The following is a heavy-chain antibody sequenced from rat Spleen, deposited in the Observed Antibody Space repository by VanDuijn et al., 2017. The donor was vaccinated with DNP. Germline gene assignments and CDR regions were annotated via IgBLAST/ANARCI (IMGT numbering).Heavy chain of an antibody. CDR2: ISYSGST. D-gene: IGHD1-4*01. J-gene: IGHJ2*01. CDR3: ARPNYPGMGYFDY. Sequence: EVQLQESGPGLVKPSQSLSLTCSVTGYSITSTYWGWIRKFPGNKMEWIGHISYSGSTRYHPSLKSRISITRDTSKNQFFLQLNSVTTEETATYYCARPNYPGMGYFDYWGQGVMVTVSS. V-gene: IGHV3-1*01. CDR1: GYSITSTY.